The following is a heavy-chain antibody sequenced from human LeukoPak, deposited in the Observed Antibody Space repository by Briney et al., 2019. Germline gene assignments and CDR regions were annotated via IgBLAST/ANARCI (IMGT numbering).Heavy chain of an antibody. CDR1: GFTFSSYA. J-gene: IGHJ4*02. V-gene: IGHV3-30-3*01. CDR3: ARMEEGALDH. Sequence: GGSLGLSCAASGFTFSSYAMHWVRQAPGKGLEWVAVISYDGSNKYYADSVKGRFTISRDNSKNTLYLQMNSLRAEDTAVYYCARMEEGALDHWGQGTLVTVSS. D-gene: IGHD3-3*01. CDR2: ISYDGSNK.